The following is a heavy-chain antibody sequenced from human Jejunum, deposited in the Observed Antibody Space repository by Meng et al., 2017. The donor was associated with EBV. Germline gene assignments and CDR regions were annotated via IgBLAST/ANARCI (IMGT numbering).Heavy chain of an antibody. CDR3: AKHYDSGTYCLDY. V-gene: IGHV3-74*02. D-gene: IGHD3-10*01. CDR1: GFTFSNVL. Sequence: EGRLGASGEGGVQPGCSLRLLCAASGFTFSNVLMHWVRQVPGKGLVWVSRINSDGSSISYADSVKGRFTISRDNAENTLYLQRNSLRAEDTAVYYCAKHYDSGTYCLDYWGQGTLVTVSS. CDR2: INSDGSSI. J-gene: IGHJ4*02.